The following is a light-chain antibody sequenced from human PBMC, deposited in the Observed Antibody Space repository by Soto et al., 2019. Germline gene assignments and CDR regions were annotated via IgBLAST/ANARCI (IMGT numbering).Light chain of an antibody. J-gene: IGKJ2*01. V-gene: IGKV1-5*01. Sequence: DIQMTQSPSTLSASVGDRVTITCRASQSISNWLAWFQQKPGKAPKLLIYDASNLESGVPSRFSGSGSATEFPLTSSSLQPDDFATYYCHQYYSYVYTFGQVPKVEIK. CDR3: HQYYSYVYT. CDR2: DAS. CDR1: QSISNW.